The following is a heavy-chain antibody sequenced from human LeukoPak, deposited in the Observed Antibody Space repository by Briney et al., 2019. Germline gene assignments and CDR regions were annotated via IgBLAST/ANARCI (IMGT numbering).Heavy chain of an antibody. CDR2: IYWDDDK. CDR3: ALSSSPRIMGASSMRLGFFDH. CDR1: GFSLSTRGVG. D-gene: IGHD1-26*01. Sequence: ESGPTLVKPTQTLTLTCTFSGFSLSTRGVGVAWIRQPPGKALEWLPLIYWDDDKRYSPSLKSRLTITKDTSKNQVVLTLTNMDPVDTATYYCALSSSPRIMGASSMRLGFFDHWGQGALVTVSS. J-gene: IGHJ4*02. V-gene: IGHV2-5*02.